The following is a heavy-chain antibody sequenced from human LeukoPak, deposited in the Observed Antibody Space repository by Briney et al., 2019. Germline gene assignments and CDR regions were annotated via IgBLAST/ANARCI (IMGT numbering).Heavy chain of an antibody. Sequence: GGSLRLSCAASGFTFSSYAMSWVRQAPGKGLEWVSAISGSGGSTYYADSVKGRFTTSRDNSKNTLYLQMNSLRAEDTAVYYCAKNSYDFWSGYYIWGQGTMVTVSS. CDR1: GFTFSSYA. J-gene: IGHJ3*02. CDR3: AKNSYDFWSGYYI. CDR2: ISGSGGST. D-gene: IGHD3-3*01. V-gene: IGHV3-23*01.